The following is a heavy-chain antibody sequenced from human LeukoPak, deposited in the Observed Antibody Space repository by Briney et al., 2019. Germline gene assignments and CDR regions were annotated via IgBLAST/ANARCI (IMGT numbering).Heavy chain of an antibody. CDR2: IYYSGST. CDR1: GGSISSYY. V-gene: IGHV4-59*12. CDR3: ARDHKMATVTDY. J-gene: IGHJ4*02. D-gene: IGHD5-24*01. Sequence: SETLSLTCTVSGGSISSYYWSWIRQPPGKGLEWIGYIYYSGSTNYNPSLKSRVTISVDTSKNQFSLKLSSVTAADTAVYYCARDHKMATVTDYWGQGILVTVSS.